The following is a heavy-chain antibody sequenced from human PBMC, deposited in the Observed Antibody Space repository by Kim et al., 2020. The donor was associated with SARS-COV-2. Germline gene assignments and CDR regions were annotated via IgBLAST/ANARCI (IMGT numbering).Heavy chain of an antibody. J-gene: IGHJ4*02. CDR2: INYSGST. Sequence: SETLSLTCTASGGSISNTNYYWSWIRQSPGKGLEWIGSINYSGSTYYNPSLKSRVTISVDTSKNQFSLKLSSVTAADTALYYCARRGGTVRGVMIIYYFDYWGQGTLVTVSS. CDR1: GGSISNTNYY. D-gene: IGHD3-10*01. V-gene: IGHV4-39*01. CDR3: ARRGGTVRGVMIIYYFDY.